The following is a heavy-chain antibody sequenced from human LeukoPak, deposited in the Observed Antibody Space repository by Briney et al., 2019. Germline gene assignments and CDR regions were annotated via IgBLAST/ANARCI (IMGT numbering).Heavy chain of an antibody. CDR3: ARASSGWDY. V-gene: IGHV3-21*01. CDR1: EFTFSRFW. J-gene: IGHJ4*02. D-gene: IGHD6-19*01. Sequence: GGSLRLSCVASEFTFSRFWMNWVRQAPGKGLEWVSSISSSSSYIYYADSVKGRFTISRDNAKNSLYLQMNSLRAEDTAVYYCARASSGWDYWGQGTLVTVSS. CDR2: ISSSSSYI.